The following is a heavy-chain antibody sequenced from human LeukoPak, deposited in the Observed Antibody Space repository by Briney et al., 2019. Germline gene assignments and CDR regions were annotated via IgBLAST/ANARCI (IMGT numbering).Heavy chain of an antibody. V-gene: IGHV4-34*01. CDR2: INHSGST. Sequence: SETLSLTCAVYGGSFSGYYWSRIRQPPGKGLEWIGEINHSGSTNYNPSLKSRVTISVDTSKNQFSLKLSSVTAADTAVYYCARHILVGDTSYFDYWGQGTLVTVSS. CDR1: GGSFSGYY. CDR3: ARHILVGDTSYFDY. J-gene: IGHJ4*02. D-gene: IGHD1-26*01.